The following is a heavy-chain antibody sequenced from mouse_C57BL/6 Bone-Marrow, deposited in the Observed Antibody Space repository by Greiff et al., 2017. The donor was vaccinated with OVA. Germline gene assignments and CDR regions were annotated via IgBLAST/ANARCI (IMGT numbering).Heavy chain of an antibody. CDR1: GYTFTSYW. Sequence: QVHVKQSGAELVKPGASVKMSCKASGYTFTSYWITWVKQRPGQGLEWIGDIYPGSGSTNYNEKFKSKATLTVDTSSSTAYMQLSSLTSEDSAVYYCARCPIRGHYWGQGTTLTVSS. J-gene: IGHJ2*01. CDR2: IYPGSGST. V-gene: IGHV1-55*01. CDR3: ARCPIRGHY. D-gene: IGHD6-5*01.